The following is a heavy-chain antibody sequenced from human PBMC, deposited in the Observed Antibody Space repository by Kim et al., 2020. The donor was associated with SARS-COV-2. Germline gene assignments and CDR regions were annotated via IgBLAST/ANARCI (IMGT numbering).Heavy chain of an antibody. Sequence: SVKVSCKASGGTFSSYAISWVRQAPGQGLEWMGGIIPIFGTANYAQKFQGRVTITADKSTSTAYMELSSLRSEDTAVYYCARAGYYYDSSGRYGAYYYYGMDVWGQGTTVTVSS. CDR1: GGTFSSYA. CDR3: ARAGYYYDSSGRYGAYYYYGMDV. CDR2: IIPIFGTA. D-gene: IGHD3-22*01. J-gene: IGHJ6*02. V-gene: IGHV1-69*06.